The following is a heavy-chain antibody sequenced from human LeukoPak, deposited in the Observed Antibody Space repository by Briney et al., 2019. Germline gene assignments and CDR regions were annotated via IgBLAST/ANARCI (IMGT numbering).Heavy chain of an antibody. CDR2: IRYDGTNK. V-gene: IGHV3-30*02. CDR1: GFTFSTYG. CDR3: AKDSYYDFWNDDYSGAPAAYYYYYIDV. Sequence: GGSLRLSCVPSGFTFSTYGMHWVRQAPGKGLKWVTFIRYDGTNKYYAGSVKGRFTISRDNSKNTLYLQMNSLRAEDTAVYYCAKDSYYDFWNDDYSGAPAAYYYYYIDVWGNGTTVTFS. J-gene: IGHJ6*03. D-gene: IGHD3-3*01.